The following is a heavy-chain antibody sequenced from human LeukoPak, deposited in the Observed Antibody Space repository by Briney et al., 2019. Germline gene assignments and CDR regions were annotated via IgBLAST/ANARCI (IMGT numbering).Heavy chain of an antibody. J-gene: IGHJ4*02. V-gene: IGHV3-21*01. CDR3: ARDLVNTGMVGFDY. D-gene: IGHD5-18*01. Sequence: GGSLRLSCAASGFTFSSYNMNWVRQAPGKGLEWVSSISSSSSYIYYADSVKGRVTISRDNAKNSLYLQMNSLRAEDTAVYYCARDLVNTGMVGFDYWGQGTLVTVSS. CDR1: GFTFSSYN. CDR2: ISSSSSYI.